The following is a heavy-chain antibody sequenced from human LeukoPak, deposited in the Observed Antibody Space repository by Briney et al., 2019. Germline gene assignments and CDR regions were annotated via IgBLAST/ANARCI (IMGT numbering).Heavy chain of an antibody. CDR1: GFTFSSYW. CDR2: IKQDGSEK. J-gene: IGHJ1*01. Sequence: GGSLRLSCAASGFTFSSYWMSWVRQAPGKGLEWVANIKQDGSEKYYVGSVKGRFTISRDNAKNSLYLQMNSLRAEDTAVYYCARDRSRGIAVAGILLAEYFQHWGQGTLVTVSS. D-gene: IGHD6-19*01. CDR3: ARDRSRGIAVAGILLAEYFQH. V-gene: IGHV3-7*01.